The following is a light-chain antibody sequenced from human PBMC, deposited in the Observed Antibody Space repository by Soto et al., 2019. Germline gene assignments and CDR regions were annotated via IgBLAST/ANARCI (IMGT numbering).Light chain of an antibody. V-gene: IGKV3-15*01. J-gene: IGKJ2*01. Sequence: EIVMTQSPATLSVSPGGSATLSCRASQSVSSYLAWYQQRPGQPPRLLIYRASTRATGIPARFSGSGSGTEFSLTISSLQSEDFAVYYCQPYNTWPPKYTFGQGTKLEIK. CDR2: RAS. CDR1: QSVSSY. CDR3: QPYNTWPPKYT.